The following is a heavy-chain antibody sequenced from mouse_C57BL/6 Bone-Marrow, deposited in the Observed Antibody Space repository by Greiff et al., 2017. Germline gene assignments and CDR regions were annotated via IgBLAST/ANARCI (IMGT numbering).Heavy chain of an antibody. CDR2: ISSGGDYI. CDR1: GFTFSSYA. J-gene: IGHJ1*03. D-gene: IGHD2-3*01. CDR3: TRDGGLPYWYFDV. Sequence: EVKVVESGEGLVKPGGSLKLSCAASGFTFSSYAMSWVRQTPEKRLEWVAYISSGGDYIYYADTVKGRFTISRDNARNTLYLQMSSLKSEDTAMYYCTRDGGLPYWYFDVWGTGTTVTVSS. V-gene: IGHV5-9-1*02.